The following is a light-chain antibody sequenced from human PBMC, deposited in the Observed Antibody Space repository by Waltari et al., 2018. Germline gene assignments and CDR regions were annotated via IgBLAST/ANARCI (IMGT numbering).Light chain of an antibody. J-gene: IGKJ2*01. CDR3: QYSYTIPYT. CDR1: ETISSY. V-gene: IGKV1-39*01. Sequence: DIQMTHSPSSLSAFVGDRVTITCRASETISSYLNWYQQKPGKAPKRLIYAASNLQSGVPSRFSGIGSGTDFTLTISSLQPEDCATYYCQYSYTIPYTFGQGTKLEI. CDR2: AAS.